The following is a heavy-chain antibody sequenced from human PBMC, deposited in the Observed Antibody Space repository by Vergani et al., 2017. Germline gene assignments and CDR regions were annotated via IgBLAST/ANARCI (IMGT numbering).Heavy chain of an antibody. CDR2: MNPNSGTT. D-gene: IGHD2-15*01. Sequence: QVQLVQSGAEVKKPGASVKVSCRASGYSFSSYDISWVRQATGQGLEWMGWMNPNSGTTGYAQKFQGRVTITADESTSTAYMELSSLRSEDTAVYYCARDIVVVVAATPSAGMDVWGQGTTVTVSS. J-gene: IGHJ6*02. CDR3: ARDIVVVVAATPSAGMDV. CDR1: GYSFSSYD. V-gene: IGHV1-8*01.